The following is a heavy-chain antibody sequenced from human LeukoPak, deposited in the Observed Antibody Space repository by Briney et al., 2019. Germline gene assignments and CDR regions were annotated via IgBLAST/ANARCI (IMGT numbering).Heavy chain of an antibody. V-gene: IGHV3-48*04. CDR1: GFTFSSYS. CDR3: ARGHLRRGDYDY. D-gene: IGHD4-17*01. Sequence: GGSLRLSCAASGFTFSSYSMNWVRQAPGKGLEWVSYISSSGSTIYYADSVKGRFTISRDNAKNSLYLQMNSLRAEDTAVYYCARGHLRRGDYDYWGQGTLVTVSS. J-gene: IGHJ4*02. CDR2: ISSSGSTI.